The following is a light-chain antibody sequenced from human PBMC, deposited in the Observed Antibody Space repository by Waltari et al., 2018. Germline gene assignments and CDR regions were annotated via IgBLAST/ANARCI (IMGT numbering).Light chain of an antibody. V-gene: IGKV1-5*03. CDR1: QSIGSS. CDR2: GAS. Sequence: DIQVTQSPSTLSASVGDRVSITCRASQSIGSSLAWFQQKPGKGPKLLIYGASTLESWVPSRFSGSGSGTEFTLTISSLQPDDFATYYCQQYFHLSTFGQGTKVEIK. CDR3: QQYFHLST. J-gene: IGKJ1*01.